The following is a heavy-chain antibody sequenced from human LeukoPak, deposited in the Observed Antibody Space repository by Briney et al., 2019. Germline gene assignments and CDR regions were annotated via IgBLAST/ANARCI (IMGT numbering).Heavy chain of an antibody. CDR3: ARAVIQYYDSSGYYDY. CDR2: ISHSGST. V-gene: IGHV4-34*01. Sequence: SETLSLTCAVYGGSFSGYYWSWIRQPPGKGLEWIGEISHSGSTNYNPSLKSRVTISVDTSKNQFSLKLSSVTAADTAVYYCARAVIQYYDSSGYYDYWGQGTLVTVSS. CDR1: GGSFSGYY. D-gene: IGHD3-22*01. J-gene: IGHJ4*02.